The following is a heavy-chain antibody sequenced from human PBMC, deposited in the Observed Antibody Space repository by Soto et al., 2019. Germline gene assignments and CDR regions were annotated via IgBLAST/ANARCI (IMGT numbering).Heavy chain of an antibody. J-gene: IGHJ5*02. Sequence: PSETLSLTCAVYGGCFRGYYWSWIRQPPGKGLEWIGEINHSGSTNYNPSLKSRVTISVDTSKNQFSLKLSSVTAADTAVYYCARGEAGTYYDFWSGSVNWFDPWGQGTLVTSPQ. CDR3: ARGEAGTYYDFWSGSVNWFDP. CDR2: INHSGST. CDR1: GGCFRGYY. D-gene: IGHD3-3*01. V-gene: IGHV4-34*01.